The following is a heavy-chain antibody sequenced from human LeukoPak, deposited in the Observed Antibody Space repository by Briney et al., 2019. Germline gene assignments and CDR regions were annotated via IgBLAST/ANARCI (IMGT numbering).Heavy chain of an antibody. CDR1: GYNLNAFW. Sequence: GESLKISCEASGYNLNAFWLAWVRQTPGKGLEWLGFIYPADSDITYSPSFQGQVTISADKSVKTAYLQWNSLKASDSGVYYCARRRFNGYEFNSNYGYFDVWGPGTLVTVSS. J-gene: IGHJ2*01. D-gene: IGHD5-12*01. CDR2: IYPADSDI. V-gene: IGHV5-51*01. CDR3: ARRRFNGYEFNSNYGYFDV.